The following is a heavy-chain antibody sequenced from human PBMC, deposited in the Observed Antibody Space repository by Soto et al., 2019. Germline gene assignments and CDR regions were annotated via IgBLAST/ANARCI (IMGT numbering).Heavy chain of an antibody. Sequence: TSETLSLTCTVSGGSISSGGYYWSWIRQHPGKGLEWIGYIYYSGSTYYNPSLKSRVTISVDTSKNQFSLKLSSVTAADTAVYYCARDHRSLGWKTDAFDIWGQGTMVTVSS. V-gene: IGHV4-31*03. J-gene: IGHJ3*02. CDR2: IYYSGST. CDR3: ARDHRSLGWKTDAFDI. D-gene: IGHD7-27*01. CDR1: GGSISSGGYY.